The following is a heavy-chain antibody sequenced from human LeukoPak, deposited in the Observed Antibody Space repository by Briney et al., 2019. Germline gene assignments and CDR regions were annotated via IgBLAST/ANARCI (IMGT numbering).Heavy chain of an antibody. CDR2: INHSGST. Sequence: SETLSLTCAVYGGSFSGYYWSWIRQPPGKGLEWIGEINHSGSTNYHPSLKRRVTISVDTSKNQFSLKLSSVTAADTAVYYCALCIAAAGGWFDPWGQGTLVTVSS. CDR1: GGSFSGYY. V-gene: IGHV4-34*01. CDR3: ALCIAAAGGWFDP. J-gene: IGHJ5*02. D-gene: IGHD6-13*01.